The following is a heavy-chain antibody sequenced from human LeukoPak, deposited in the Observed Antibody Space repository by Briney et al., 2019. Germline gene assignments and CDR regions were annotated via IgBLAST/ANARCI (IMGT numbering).Heavy chain of an antibody. CDR1: GFIFSNYA. D-gene: IGHD5-12*01. CDR2: ISGRSSRT. CDR3: AKDQSIVAVGAFDY. Sequence: GGSLRASCAASGFIFSNYAMSWVRQAPGKGLEWVSGISGRSSRTYYADSVRGRFTISRDNSKNTLYLQMNSLRAEDTARYYCAKDQSIVAVGAFDYWGQGALVTVSS. V-gene: IGHV3-23*01. J-gene: IGHJ4*02.